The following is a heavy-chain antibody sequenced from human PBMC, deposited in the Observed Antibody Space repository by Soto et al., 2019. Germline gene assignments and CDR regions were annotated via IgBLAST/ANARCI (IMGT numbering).Heavy chain of an antibody. CDR2: ISGSGFKK. V-gene: IGHV3-23*01. J-gene: IGHJ5*02. Sequence: GGSLRLSCAAAGVIFENFGMSWVRLAPGKGLEWISSISGSGFKKYYADSVKGRFTISRDNSKSTVYLELNNLSAEDTAVYHCAKNQGVELVPLATVDWFDPWGQGSVVTVSS. CDR3: AKNQGVELVPLATVDWFDP. CDR1: GVIFENFG. D-gene: IGHD1-26*01.